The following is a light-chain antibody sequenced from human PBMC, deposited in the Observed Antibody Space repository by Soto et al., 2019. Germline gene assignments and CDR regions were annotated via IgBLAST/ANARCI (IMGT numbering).Light chain of an antibody. CDR3: QHYKDLPS. Sequence: IEITQSANTLSASVGDRVSITCRASENIYGYLAWYQQKPGKAPKLLIYEASSLESGVPSRFSGSGYGTEFTLTINGLLPEDFVTYYCQHYKDLPSFAQGTKVHIK. J-gene: IGKJ1*01. CDR2: EAS. CDR1: ENIYGY. V-gene: IGKV1-5*03.